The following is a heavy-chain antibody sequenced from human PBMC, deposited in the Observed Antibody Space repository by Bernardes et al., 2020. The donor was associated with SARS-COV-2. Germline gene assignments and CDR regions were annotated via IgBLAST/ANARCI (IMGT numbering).Heavy chain of an antibody. J-gene: IGHJ6*02. Sequence: ASVKVSCKASGYTFTSYGISWVRQAPGQGLEWMVWISAYNGNTNYAQKLQGRFTMTTDTSTSTAYMELRSLRSDDTAVYYCARGIVVVPAASTDYYYYYGMDVWGQGTTVTVSS. D-gene: IGHD2-2*01. CDR1: GYTFTSYG. V-gene: IGHV1-18*01. CDR2: ISAYNGNT. CDR3: ARGIVVVPAASTDYYYYYGMDV.